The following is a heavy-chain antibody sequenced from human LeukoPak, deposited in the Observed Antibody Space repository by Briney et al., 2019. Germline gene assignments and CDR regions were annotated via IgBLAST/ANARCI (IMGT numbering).Heavy chain of an antibody. V-gene: IGHV4-31*03. CDR2: IYYSGST. Sequence: PSEILSLTCTVSGGSISSGGYSWSWIRQHPGKGLEWIGYIYYSGSTYYNPSLKSRVTISVDTSKNQFSLKLSSVTAADTAVYYCAGANYGSGSYYPNLFDYWGQGTLVTVSS. D-gene: IGHD3-10*01. CDR3: AGANYGSGSYYPNLFDY. CDR1: GGSISSGGYS. J-gene: IGHJ4*02.